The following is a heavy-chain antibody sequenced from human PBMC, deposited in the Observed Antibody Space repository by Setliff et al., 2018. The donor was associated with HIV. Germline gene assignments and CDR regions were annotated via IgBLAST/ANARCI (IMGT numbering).Heavy chain of an antibody. D-gene: IGHD6-19*01. J-gene: IGHJ4*02. CDR2: TKYDGSES. CDR3: ARDIKFLPLDIRHSSGWNFDY. V-gene: IGHV3-7*01. Sequence: GGSLRLSCVASGLTFNRYWMSWVRQVPGKGLEWVSNTKYDGSESYYVDSVKGRFIASTDNAKNSLFLQMNSLRAEDTAVYYCARDIKFLPLDIRHSSGWNFDYWGQGTLVTVSS. CDR1: GLTFNRYW.